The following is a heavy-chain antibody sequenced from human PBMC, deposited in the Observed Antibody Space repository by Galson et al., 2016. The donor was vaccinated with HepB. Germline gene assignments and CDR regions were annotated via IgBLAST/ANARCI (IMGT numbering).Heavy chain of an antibody. CDR3: ADPPSGL. CDR1: GFTFSSHW. CDR2: IKESGSER. D-gene: IGHD3-10*01. J-gene: IGHJ4*02. V-gene: IGHV3-7*01. Sequence: SLRLSCAASGFTFSSHWMSWVRQAPGKGLEWVATIKESGSERDYVDSVKGRFTISRDNARNSLFLQMNSLRVEDTAVYYCADPPSGLWSQGTLVTVSS.